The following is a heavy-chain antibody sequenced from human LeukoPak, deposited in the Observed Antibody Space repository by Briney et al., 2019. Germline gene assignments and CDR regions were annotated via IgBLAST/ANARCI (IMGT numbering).Heavy chain of an antibody. CDR2: VYYSGST. D-gene: IGHD1-26*01. CDR3: VGWGDEWFDP. Sequence: SETLSLTCTVSGGSINSPGFYWGWIRQSPGKGLDWIGSVYYSGSTYYNPSLKSRLTISADTSKNQFSLTLTSVTAADTAVYYCVGWGDEWFDPWGQGILVTVSS. V-gene: IGHV4-39*01. J-gene: IGHJ5*02. CDR1: GGSINSPGFY.